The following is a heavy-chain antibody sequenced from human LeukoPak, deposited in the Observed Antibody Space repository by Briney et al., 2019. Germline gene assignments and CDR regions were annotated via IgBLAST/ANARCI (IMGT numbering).Heavy chain of an antibody. CDR1: GFTFSGYS. CDR2: IGDSGTTI. V-gene: IGHV3-48*01. J-gene: IGHJ4*02. D-gene: IGHD3-16*01. Sequence: GGSLRLSCAASGFTFSGYSMNWVRHAPGKGLEWISYIGDSGTTIYYADSVKGRFTISRDNAKNSLYLQMRSLRAEDTAVYYRARPNEAGWGAVDFWGQGTLVTVSS. CDR3: ARPNEAGWGAVDF.